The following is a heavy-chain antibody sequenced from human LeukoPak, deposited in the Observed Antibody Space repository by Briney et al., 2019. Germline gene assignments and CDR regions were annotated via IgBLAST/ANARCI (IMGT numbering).Heavy chain of an antibody. CDR1: GYSFTSYW. Sequence: GESLKTSCKGSGYSFTSYWIGWVRQIPGKGLGWMGIIYPGDSDTRYRPSFQGQVTISADKSTSTAYLQWSSLKASDAAMYYCARHRNWNYYYYYMDVWGKGTTVTVSS. CDR2: IYPGDSDT. J-gene: IGHJ6*03. D-gene: IGHD1-20*01. V-gene: IGHV5-51*01. CDR3: ARHRNWNYYYYYMDV.